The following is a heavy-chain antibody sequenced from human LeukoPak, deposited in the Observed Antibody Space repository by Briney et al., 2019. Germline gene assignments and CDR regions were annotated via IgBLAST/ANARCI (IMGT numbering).Heavy chain of an antibody. Sequence: SGTLSLTCAVSGGSISSSNWWSWVRQPPGKGLEGIGEIYHSGSTNYNPSLKSRVTISVGKSKNQFSLKLSSVTAADTAVYYCASRLSYADYEEGSAFDIWGQGKMVTVSS. CDR2: IYHSGST. CDR3: ASRLSYADYEEGSAFDI. CDR1: GGSISSSNW. D-gene: IGHD4-17*01. V-gene: IGHV4-4*02. J-gene: IGHJ3*02.